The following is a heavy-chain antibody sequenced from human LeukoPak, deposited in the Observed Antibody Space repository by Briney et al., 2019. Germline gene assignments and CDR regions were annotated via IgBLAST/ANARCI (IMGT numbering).Heavy chain of an antibody. CDR1: GVSISSYY. CDR2: IYYSGST. V-gene: IGHV4-59*01. J-gene: IGHJ6*02. CDR3: ARDYFTSYYYYGMDV. D-gene: IGHD3-16*01. Sequence: SETLSLTCTVSGVSISSYYWSWIRQPPGKGLEWIGYIYYSGSTNYNPSLKSRVTISVDTSKNQFSLKLSSVTAADTAVYYCARDYFTSYYYYGMDVWGQGTTVTVSS.